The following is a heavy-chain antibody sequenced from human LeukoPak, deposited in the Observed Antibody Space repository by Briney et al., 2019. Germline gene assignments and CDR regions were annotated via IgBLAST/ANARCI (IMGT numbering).Heavy chain of an antibody. CDR3: ARVFWSGYSTYYYYYMDV. J-gene: IGHJ6*03. CDR1: GGSISSYY. V-gene: IGHV4-4*07. D-gene: IGHD3-3*01. Sequence: PSETLSLTCTVSGGSISSYYWSWIRQPAGKGLEWIGRIYTSGSTNYNPSLKSRVTMSVDTSKNQFSLKLGSVTAADTAVYYCARVFWSGYSTYYYYYMDVWGKGTTVTVSS. CDR2: IYTSGST.